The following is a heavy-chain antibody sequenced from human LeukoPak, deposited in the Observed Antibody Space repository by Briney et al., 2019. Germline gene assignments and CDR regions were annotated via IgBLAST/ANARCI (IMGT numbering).Heavy chain of an antibody. V-gene: IGHV3-43*02. Sequence: PGGSLRLSCAASGFTFDDYAMHWVRQAPGKGLEWVSLISGDGGSTYYADSVKGRFTFSRDNSKNSLYLQMNSLRTEDTALYYCAKPLAQDYVWGSYTGDYFDYWGQGTLVTVSS. CDR2: ISGDGGST. CDR3: AKPLAQDYVWGSYTGDYFDY. D-gene: IGHD3-16*01. J-gene: IGHJ4*02. CDR1: GFTFDDYA.